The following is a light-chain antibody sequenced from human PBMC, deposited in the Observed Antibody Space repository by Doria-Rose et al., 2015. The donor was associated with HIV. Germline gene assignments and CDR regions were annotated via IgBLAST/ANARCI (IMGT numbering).Light chain of an antibody. V-gene: IGKV1-8*01. Sequence: SASPGDRVTITCRASQGISSYLAWYQQKPGKAPNLLIYAASTLQSGVPSRFGGSGSGTDFTLTISCLQSEDFATYYCQQYYSYPRAFGQGTRLEIK. J-gene: IGKJ5*01. CDR2: AAS. CDR1: QGISSY. CDR3: QQYYSYPRA.